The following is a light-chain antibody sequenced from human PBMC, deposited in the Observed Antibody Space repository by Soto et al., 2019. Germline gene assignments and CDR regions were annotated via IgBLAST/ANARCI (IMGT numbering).Light chain of an antibody. CDR2: GAS. Sequence: EIVMTQSPATLSVSPGERATLSCRASQSVSSNLAWYQQKPGQAPRLLIYGASSRATGIPARFSGSGSDTEFNITISSLQSEDFAVYYGQRHNTRTPWTFDQGTKVEIK. J-gene: IGKJ1*01. CDR1: QSVSSN. V-gene: IGKV3-15*01. CDR3: QRHNTRTPWT.